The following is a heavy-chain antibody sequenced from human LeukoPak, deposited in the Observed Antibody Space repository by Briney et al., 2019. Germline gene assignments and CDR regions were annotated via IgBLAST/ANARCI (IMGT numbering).Heavy chain of an antibody. J-gene: IGHJ5*02. Sequence: SVKVSCKASGGPFRNYAISWVRQAPGQGLEWMGGIIPIFGTANYAQKFQGRITITADESTTTAYMELSSLRSEDTAVYYCARDQPNYYSSENWFDPWGQGTLVTVSS. D-gene: IGHD3-10*01. CDR2: IIPIFGTA. V-gene: IGHV1-69*13. CDR3: ARDQPNYYSSENWFDP. CDR1: GGPFRNYA.